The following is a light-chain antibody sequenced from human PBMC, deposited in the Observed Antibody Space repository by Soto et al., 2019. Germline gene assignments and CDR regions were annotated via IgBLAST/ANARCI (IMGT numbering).Light chain of an antibody. CDR3: QQYHNSPPT. CDR1: QSVSGAY. V-gene: IGKV3-20*01. J-gene: IGKJ1*01. CDR2: GAS. Sequence: IVLTQTPGTLSLSPGERATLPCRASQSVSGAYLAWYQQKPGQAPRLLIYGASSRATGIPDRFSGSGSGTDFTLTISRLEPEDFAVYYCQQYHNSPPTLGQGTKVDIK.